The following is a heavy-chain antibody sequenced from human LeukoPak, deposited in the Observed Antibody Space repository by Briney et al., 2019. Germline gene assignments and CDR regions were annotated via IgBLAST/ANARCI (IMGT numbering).Heavy chain of an antibody. J-gene: IGHJ3*01. D-gene: IGHD3-10*02. CDR2: IRGGGAGT. CDR1: GFTFSSYA. CDR3: AKCSASYYNDAFDV. V-gene: IGHV3-23*01. Sequence: GWSLRLSFAASGFTFSSYAMNWVRQAPGKGLEWVSFIRGGGAGTRYADPVKGRFTISRDNSKNTLYLQMNSLRVEDTATYYCAKCSASYYNDAFDVWGQGTMVTVSS.